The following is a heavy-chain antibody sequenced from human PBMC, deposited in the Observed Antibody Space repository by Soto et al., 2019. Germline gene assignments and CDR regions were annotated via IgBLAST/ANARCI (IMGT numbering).Heavy chain of an antibody. V-gene: IGHV2-26*01. D-gene: IGHD6-13*01. Sequence: SGPTLVNPTETLTLTCTVSGFSLSNARMGVSWIRQPPGKALEWLAHIFSNDEKSYSTSLKSRLTISKDTSKSQVVLTMNNMDPVDTATYYCARIPGGGSSSSWYGGGWYYYYYMDVWGKGTTVTVSS. CDR3: ARIPGGGSSSSWYGGGWYYYYYMDV. CDR2: IFSNDEK. J-gene: IGHJ6*03. CDR1: GFSLSNARMG.